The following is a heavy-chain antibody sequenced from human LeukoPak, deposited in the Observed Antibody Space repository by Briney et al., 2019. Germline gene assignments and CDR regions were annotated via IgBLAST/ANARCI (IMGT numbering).Heavy chain of an antibody. CDR3: AKDRRRFYGSGSYPFFNGMDV. J-gene: IGHJ6*02. CDR1: GFAFSSYA. D-gene: IGHD3-10*01. Sequence: GGSLRLSCAASGFAFSSYAMSWVRQAPGKGLEWVSAISGSGGSTYYTDSVKGRFTISRDNSKNTLYLQMNSLRAEDTAVYYCAKDRRRFYGSGSYPFFNGMDVWGQGTTVTVSS. CDR2: ISGSGGST. V-gene: IGHV3-23*01.